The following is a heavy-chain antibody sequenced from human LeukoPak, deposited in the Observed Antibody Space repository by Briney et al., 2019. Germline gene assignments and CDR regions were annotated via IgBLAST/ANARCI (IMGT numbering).Heavy chain of an antibody. CDR2: IIPIFGTA. V-gene: IGHV1-69*13. CDR1: GGTFSSYA. D-gene: IGHD2-15*01. CDR3: ARGPIGYCSGGSCYPGYYGMDV. J-gene: IGHJ6*02. Sequence: GASVKVSCKASGGTFSSYAISWVRQAPGQGLEWMGRIIPIFGTANYAQKFQGRVTITADESTSTAYMELSSLRSEDTAVYYCARGPIGYCSGGSCYPGYYGMDVWGQGTTVTVSS.